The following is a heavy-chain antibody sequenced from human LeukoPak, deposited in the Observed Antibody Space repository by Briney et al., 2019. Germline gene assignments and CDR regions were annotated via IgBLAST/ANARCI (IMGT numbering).Heavy chain of an antibody. CDR3: ARENTAAGGMDV. D-gene: IGHD6-19*01. J-gene: IGHJ6*02. Sequence: PSETLSLTCAVSGGSISSNNWWSWVRRPPGQGLEWIGEIYHSGSTNYNPSLKSRVSISVDKSKNHFSLKLSSVTAADTAVYYCARENTAAGGMDVWGQGTTVTVSS. CDR2: IYHSGST. CDR1: GGSISSNNW. V-gene: IGHV4-4*02.